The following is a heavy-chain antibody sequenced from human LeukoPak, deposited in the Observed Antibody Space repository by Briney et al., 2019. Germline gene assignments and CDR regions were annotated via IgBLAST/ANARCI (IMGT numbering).Heavy chain of an antibody. D-gene: IGHD3-3*02. V-gene: IGHV4-59*12. CDR3: VRGDHFWSGYYDY. CDR2: IYYSGST. J-gene: IGHJ4*02. CDR1: GGSISSYY. Sequence: SETLSLTCSFSGGSISSYYWSWIRQPPGRGLEWIGYIYYSGSTNYNPSLKSRVTISVDTSKNQFSLKLSSVTAADTAVYYCVRGDHFWSGYYDYWGQGTLVTVSS.